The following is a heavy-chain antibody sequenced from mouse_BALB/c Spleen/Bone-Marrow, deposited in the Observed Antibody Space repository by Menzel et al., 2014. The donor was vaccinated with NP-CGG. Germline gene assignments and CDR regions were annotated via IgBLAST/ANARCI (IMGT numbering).Heavy chain of an antibody. CDR1: GFTFSDYY. V-gene: IGHV5-4*02. CDR2: ISDGVSYA. J-gene: IGHJ4*01. CDR3: ARAPPYDFYAMDY. Sequence: EVMLVESGGGLVKPGGSLKLSCAAYGFTFSDYYMFWVRQTPEKRLEWVATISDGVSYAYYPDSVKGRFTISRDNARNNLYLQMSSLKSEDTAMYYCARAPPYDFYAMDYWGQGTSVTVSS. D-gene: IGHD2-13*01.